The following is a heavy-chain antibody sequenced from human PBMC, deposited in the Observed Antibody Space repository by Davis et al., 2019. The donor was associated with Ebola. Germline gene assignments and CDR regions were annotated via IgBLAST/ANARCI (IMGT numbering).Heavy chain of an antibody. CDR3: ARDLSFGVA. V-gene: IGHV1-2*06. D-gene: IGHD3-16*01. CDR2: VILKSGAT. J-gene: IGHJ5*02. CDR1: GYTFTDYN. Sequence: ASVKVSCKASGYTFTDYNIHWMRQTPGQGLEWLGRVILKSGATNYAQNFQGRVTMTRDTSISTAYMELSRLTSDDTAVYYCARDLSFGVAWGQGILVTVSS.